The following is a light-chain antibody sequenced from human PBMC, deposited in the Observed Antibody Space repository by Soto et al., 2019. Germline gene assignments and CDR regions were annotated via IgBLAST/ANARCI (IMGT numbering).Light chain of an antibody. J-gene: IGKJ1*01. Sequence: DIQMTQSPSTLSASVGDRVTITCRASQSISSWWAWYHQKPGKAPKLLIYDASSLESGVPSRFSGSGSETEFTLTISSLQPDDFATYYCQQYNSYSPTTFGQGTKVEIK. CDR1: QSISSW. CDR3: QQYNSYSPTT. CDR2: DAS. V-gene: IGKV1-5*01.